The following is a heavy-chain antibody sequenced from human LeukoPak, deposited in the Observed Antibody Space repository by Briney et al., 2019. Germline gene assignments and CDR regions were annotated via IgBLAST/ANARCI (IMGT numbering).Heavy chain of an antibody. V-gene: IGHV4-59*01. CDR3: ASAVNNYYFDF. J-gene: IGHJ4*02. Sequence: PSETLSLTCIVSGDSISSYYWSWVRQPPGKGLEWIGRIYYSGSTIYNPSLKSRVTMSLDTSKNQFSLRLNSVTAADTAVYYCASAVNNYYFDFRGQGTLLTISS. CDR2: IYYSGST. D-gene: IGHD2/OR15-2a*01. CDR1: GDSISSYY.